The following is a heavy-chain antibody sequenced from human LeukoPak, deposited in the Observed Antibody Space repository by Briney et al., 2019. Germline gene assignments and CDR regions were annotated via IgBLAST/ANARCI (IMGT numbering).Heavy chain of an antibody. CDR3: ARSDSGSWEWYFDL. V-gene: IGHV4-59*11. J-gene: IGHJ2*01. CDR1: GGSISSHY. D-gene: IGHD6-13*01. CDR2: IYYSGST. Sequence: PSETLSLTCTVSGGSISSHYWSWIRQPPGKGLEWIGYIYYSGSTNYNPSLKSRVTISVDTSKNQFSLKLTSVTAADTAVYYCARSDSGSWEWYFDLWGRGTLVTVSS.